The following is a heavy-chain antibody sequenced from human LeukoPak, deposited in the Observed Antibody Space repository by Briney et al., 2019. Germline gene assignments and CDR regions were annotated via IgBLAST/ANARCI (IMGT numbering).Heavy chain of an antibody. V-gene: IGHV3-48*01. CDR3: XSIXAPQHIPIDY. CDR1: GFTFSSYS. J-gene: IGHJ4*02. D-gene: IGHD5-12*01. Sequence: GGSLRLSCAASGFTFSSYSMNWVRQAPGKGLEWVSYISSSSSTIYYADSVKGRFTISRDNAKNSLYLQMNSLRAEDTAVYYXXSIXAPQHIPIDYWGQGTLVTVSS. CDR2: ISSSSSTI.